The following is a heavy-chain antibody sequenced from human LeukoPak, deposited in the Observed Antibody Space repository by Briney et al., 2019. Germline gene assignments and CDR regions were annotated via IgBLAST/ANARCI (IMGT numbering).Heavy chain of an antibody. D-gene: IGHD3-3*02. CDR2: IYTSGSN. CDR3: SRHFSLDP. V-gene: IGHV4-4*09. CDR1: GGSISSYY. J-gene: IGHJ5*02. Sequence: PSETLSLTCTVSGGSISSYYWSWIRQPPAKGLECIGYIYTSGSNNYNPSLKSRVTISVDTSKTQFSLKLSSVTAADTAVYYCSRHFSLDPWGQGTLVTVSS.